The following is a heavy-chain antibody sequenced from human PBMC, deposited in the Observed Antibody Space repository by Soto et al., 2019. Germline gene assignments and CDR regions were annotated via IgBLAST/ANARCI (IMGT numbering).Heavy chain of an antibody. D-gene: IGHD6-13*01. CDR2: IYPGDSDT. Sequence: GESLKISCKGSGYSFTSYWIGWVRQMPGKGLEWMGIIYPGDSDTRYSPSFQGQVTISADKSISTAYLQWSSLKASVTAMYYCSRQIAAPVYYYYYYMDVWGKGTTVTVSS. CDR1: GYSFTSYW. J-gene: IGHJ6*03. CDR3: SRQIAAPVYYYYYYMDV. V-gene: IGHV5-51*01.